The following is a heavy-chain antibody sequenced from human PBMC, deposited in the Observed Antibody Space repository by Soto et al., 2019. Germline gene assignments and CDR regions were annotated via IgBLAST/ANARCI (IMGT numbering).Heavy chain of an antibody. CDR3: ATLDRRGGRYGMDV. V-gene: IGHV1-2*02. Sequence: ASVKVSCKASGYSFTGYYLHWVRQAPGQGLEWLGWSNPYSGGTNYAQKFQGRVTMTRDTSISTAYMELSRLRSDDTAVYYCATLDRRGGRYGMDVWGQGTTVTVSS. CDR2: SNPYSGGT. CDR1: GYSFTGYY. D-gene: IGHD3-10*01. J-gene: IGHJ6*02.